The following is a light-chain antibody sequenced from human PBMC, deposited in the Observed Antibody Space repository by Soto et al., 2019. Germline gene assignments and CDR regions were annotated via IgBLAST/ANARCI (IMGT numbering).Light chain of an antibody. Sequence: DIQLTQSPSFLSASVGDRVTSTCRASQGLSSSLAWYQQRPGKAPQLLIYPASTLQSGVPARFSGSGSGTEFTLTISSLQSEDFATYYCQQLNAYPLTFGGGTKVEIK. CDR1: QGLSSS. CDR2: PAS. V-gene: IGKV1-9*01. J-gene: IGKJ4*01. CDR3: QQLNAYPLT.